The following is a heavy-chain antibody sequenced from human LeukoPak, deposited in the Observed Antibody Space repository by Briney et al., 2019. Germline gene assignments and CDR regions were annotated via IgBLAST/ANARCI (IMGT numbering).Heavy chain of an antibody. J-gene: IGHJ6*03. CDR3: ARGHSPYYYYYMDV. Sequence: ASVKVSCKASGGTFSSYAISWVRQAPGQGLEWMGGIIPIFGTANYAQKFQGRVTITADESTSTAYMELSSLRSEDTAVYYCARGHSPYYYYYMDVWGKGTTVTVSS. CDR1: GGTFSSYA. D-gene: IGHD4-11*01. CDR2: IIPIFGTA. V-gene: IGHV1-69*13.